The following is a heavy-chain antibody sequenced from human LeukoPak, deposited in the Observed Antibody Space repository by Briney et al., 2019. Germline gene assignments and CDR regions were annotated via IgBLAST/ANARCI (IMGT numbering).Heavy chain of an antibody. J-gene: IGHJ4*02. CDR3: ARAYQTDY. CDR1: GFTLSRSW. D-gene: IGHD2-2*01. Sequence: PGGSLRLSCAASGFTLSRSWTSWVRQAPGKGLEWVANINQDGSEKNYVDSVKGRFTISRDNAKNSLYLQMNSLRAEDTAVYYCARAYQTDYWGQGTLVTVSS. V-gene: IGHV3-7*05. CDR2: INQDGSEK.